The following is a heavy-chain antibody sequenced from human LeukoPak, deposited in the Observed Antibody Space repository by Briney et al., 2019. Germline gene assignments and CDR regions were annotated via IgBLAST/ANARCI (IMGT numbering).Heavy chain of an antibody. J-gene: IGHJ4*02. CDR3: AKGYTVTGRFDY. Sequence: PGRSLRLSCAASGFTFSSYVMHWVHQAPGKGLEWVAVISFDGGNEYYADSVKGRFTISRDNSKNTLYLQMNSLRAEDTAVYYCAKGYTVTGRFDYWGQGTLVTVSS. V-gene: IGHV3-30*18. CDR1: GFTFSSYV. CDR2: ISFDGGNE. D-gene: IGHD4-17*01.